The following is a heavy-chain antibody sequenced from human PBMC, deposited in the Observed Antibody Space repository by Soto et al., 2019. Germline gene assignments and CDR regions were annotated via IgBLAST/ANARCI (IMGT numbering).Heavy chain of an antibody. D-gene: IGHD3-22*01. CDR3: ARGDSSGYYWGGAFDI. CDR1: GFTFSSYA. J-gene: IGHJ3*02. CDR2: ISGSGGST. V-gene: IGHV3-23*01. Sequence: PGGSLRLSCAASGFTFSSYAMSWVRQAPGKGLEWVSAISGSGGSTYYADSVKGRFTISRDNSKNTLYLQMNSLRAEDTAVYYCARGDSSGYYWGGAFDIWGQGTMVTVSS.